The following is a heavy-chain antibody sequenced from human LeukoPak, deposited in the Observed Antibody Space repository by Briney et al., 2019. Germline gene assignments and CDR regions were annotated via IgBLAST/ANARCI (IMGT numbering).Heavy chain of an antibody. Sequence: ASVKVSCKASGYTFTSYDINWVRQATGQGLEWMGWMNPNSGITGYAQKFQGRVTMTRNTSISTAYMELSSLRSEDTAVYYCARGRRHYDFWSGYYRNYYFDYWGQGTLVTVSS. J-gene: IGHJ4*02. CDR2: MNPNSGIT. CDR3: ARGRRHYDFWSGYYRNYYFDY. V-gene: IGHV1-8*01. D-gene: IGHD3-3*01. CDR1: GYTFTSYD.